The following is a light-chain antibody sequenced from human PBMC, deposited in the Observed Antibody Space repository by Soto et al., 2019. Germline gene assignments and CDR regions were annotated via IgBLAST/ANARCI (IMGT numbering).Light chain of an antibody. Sequence: QSALTQPASVSGSPGQSITISCTGTSSDVGGYNYVSWYQQPPGKAPKLMIYEVSNRPSGVSNRFSGSKSGNTASLTISGLQAEDEADYYCSSDTSTSAVLFGGGTKLTVL. CDR2: EVS. CDR3: SSDTSTSAVL. V-gene: IGLV2-14*01. J-gene: IGLJ2*01. CDR1: SSDVGGYNY.